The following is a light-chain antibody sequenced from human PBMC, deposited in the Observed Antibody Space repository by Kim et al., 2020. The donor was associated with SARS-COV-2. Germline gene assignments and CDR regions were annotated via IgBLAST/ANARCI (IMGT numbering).Light chain of an antibody. CDR1: SLRSYY. CDR3: NSRDSSGNHYV. J-gene: IGLJ1*01. Sequence: SSELTQDPAVSVALGQTVRITCQGDSLRSYYASWYQQKPGQAPVLFIYGKNNRPSGIPDRLSGSSSGNTASFTITGAQAEDEADYYCNSRDSSGNHYVFG. V-gene: IGLV3-19*01. CDR2: GKN.